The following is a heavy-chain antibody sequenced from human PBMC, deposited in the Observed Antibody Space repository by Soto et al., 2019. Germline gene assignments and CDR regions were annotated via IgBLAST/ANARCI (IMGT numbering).Heavy chain of an antibody. CDR2: IYPGDSDT. V-gene: IGHV5-51*01. D-gene: IGHD2-15*01. CDR3: ARHILGYCSGGSCLLHSNGMSV. CDR1: GYSFTNYW. Sequence: GESLKISCKGSGYSFTNYWIGWVRQMPGKGLEWMGIIYPGDSDTRYNPSFQGQVTISADKSISTAYLQWSSLKASDTAMYYCARHILGYCSGGSCLLHSNGMSVWGQGTTVTVSS. J-gene: IGHJ6*02.